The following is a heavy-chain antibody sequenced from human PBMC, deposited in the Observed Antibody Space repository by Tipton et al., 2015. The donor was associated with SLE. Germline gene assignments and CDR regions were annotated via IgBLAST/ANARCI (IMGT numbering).Heavy chain of an antibody. CDR2: ISTSGTTI. D-gene: IGHD1-26*01. V-gene: IGHV3-48*04. CDR3: ARDAPVGPMGRYSYYGMDV. CDR1: GFTFSSYS. J-gene: IGHJ6*02. Sequence: GSLRLSCAASGFTFSSYSMNWVRQAPGKGLEWVSYISTSGTTIYSADSVKGRFTISRDNAKNSLYLQMNSLRAEDTAVYYCARDAPVGPMGRYSYYGMDVWGQGTTVTVSS.